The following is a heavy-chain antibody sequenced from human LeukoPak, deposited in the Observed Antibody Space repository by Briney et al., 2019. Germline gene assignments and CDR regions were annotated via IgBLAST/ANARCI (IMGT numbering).Heavy chain of an antibody. D-gene: IGHD6-13*01. V-gene: IGHV4-59*12. J-gene: IGHJ6*02. CDR3: ARRSSSWYGSEYYYGMDV. Sequence: SETLSLTCTVSGGSISSYYWSWIRQPPGKGLEWIGYIYYSGSTNYNPSLKSRVTISVDTSKNQFSLKLSSVTAADTAVYYCARRSSSWYGSEYYYGMDVWGQGTTVTVSS. CDR2: IYYSGST. CDR1: GGSISSYY.